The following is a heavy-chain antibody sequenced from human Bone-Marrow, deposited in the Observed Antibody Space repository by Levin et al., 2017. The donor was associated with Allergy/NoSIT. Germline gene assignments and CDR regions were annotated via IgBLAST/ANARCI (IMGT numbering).Heavy chain of an antibody. J-gene: IGHJ3*02. CDR1: GFTFSSYA. CDR3: AKAGSGWYDAFDI. CDR2: ISGSGGST. Sequence: GESLKISCAASGFTFSSYAMSWVRQAPGKGLEWVSAISGSGGSTYYADSVKGRFTISRDNSKNTLYLQMNSLRAEDTAVYYCAKAGSGWYDAFDIWGQGTMVTVSS. D-gene: IGHD6-19*01. V-gene: IGHV3-23*01.